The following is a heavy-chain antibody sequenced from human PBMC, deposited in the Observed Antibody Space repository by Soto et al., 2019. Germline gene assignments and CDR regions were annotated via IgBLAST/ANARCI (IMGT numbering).Heavy chain of an antibody. J-gene: IGHJ5*02. D-gene: IGHD6-25*01. CDR2: IIPIFGTP. CDR1: GGGFNSYS. Sequence: QVQLVQSGAEVKKPGSSVKVSCKSSGGGFNSYSISWVRQAPGQGLEWMGVIIPIFGTPTYAQKFRGRVTITADKSTSTAYMEVSRLTSEDTSVYYCARGGPVIIPAATNWFDPWGQRTLVTVSS. V-gene: IGHV1-69*06. CDR3: ARGGPVIIPAATNWFDP.